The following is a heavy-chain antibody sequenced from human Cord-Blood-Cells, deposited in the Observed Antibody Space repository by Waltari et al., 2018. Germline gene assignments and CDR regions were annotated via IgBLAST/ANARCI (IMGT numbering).Heavy chain of an antibody. J-gene: IGHJ3*02. CDR3: ARQRRANWGSSAFDI. D-gene: IGHD7-27*01. Sequence: QLQLQESGPGLVKPSETLSLTCTVSGGSISSSSYYWGWIRQPPGKGLEWIGSIYYSGSTYYNPSLKIRFTISVDTSKNQFSLKLSSVTAADTAVYYCARQRRANWGSSAFDIWGQGTMVTVSS. V-gene: IGHV4-39*01. CDR2: IYYSGST. CDR1: GGSISSSSYY.